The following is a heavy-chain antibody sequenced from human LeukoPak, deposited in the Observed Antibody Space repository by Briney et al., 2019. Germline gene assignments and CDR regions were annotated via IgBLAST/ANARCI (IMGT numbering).Heavy chain of an antibody. CDR1: GGSISSYY. V-gene: IGHV4-4*07. CDR2: IYTSGST. Sequence: SETLSLTCTVSGGSISSYYWSWIRQPAGKGLEWIGRIYTSGSTNYNPSLKSRVTMSVDTSKNQFSLKLSSVTAADTAVYYCARDLPITGTVFIDYWGQGTLVTVSS. D-gene: IGHD1-7*01. J-gene: IGHJ4*02. CDR3: ARDLPITGTVFIDY.